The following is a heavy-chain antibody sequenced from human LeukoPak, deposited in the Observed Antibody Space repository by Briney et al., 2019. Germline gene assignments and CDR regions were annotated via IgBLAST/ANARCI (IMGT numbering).Heavy chain of an antibody. Sequence: SETLSLTCTVSGASISSYYWSWIRQPPGKGLEWIGYISYSGGTNYNPSLKSRVTISVDTSKNHFSLKLSSVTAADMAVYYCARRSGGIVIGDYYYGLDVWGQGTTVTVSS. J-gene: IGHJ6*02. V-gene: IGHV4-59*08. CDR3: ARRSGGIVIGDYYYGLDV. CDR1: GASISSYY. D-gene: IGHD1-26*01. CDR2: ISYSGGT.